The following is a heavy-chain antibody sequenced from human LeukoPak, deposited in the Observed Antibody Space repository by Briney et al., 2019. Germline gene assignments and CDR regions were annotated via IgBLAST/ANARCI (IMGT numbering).Heavy chain of an antibody. CDR2: IYYSGST. D-gene: IGHD3-22*01. J-gene: IGHJ3*02. CDR3: ARGYYDSSGYLGAFDI. Sequence: SETLSLTCTVSGGSISSYYWSWIRQPPGKGLEWLGYIYYSGSTNYNPSLKSRVTISVDTSKNQSSLKLSSVTAADTAVYYCARGYYDSSGYLGAFDIWGQGTMVTVSS. CDR1: GGSISSYY. V-gene: IGHV4-59*08.